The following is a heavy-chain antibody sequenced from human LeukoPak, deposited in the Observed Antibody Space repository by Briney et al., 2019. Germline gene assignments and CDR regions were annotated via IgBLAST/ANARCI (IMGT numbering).Heavy chain of an antibody. CDR3: ARHWAASRDLFSGLDY. CDR1: GYSFTSYW. V-gene: IGHV5-51*01. D-gene: IGHD5-12*01. CDR2: IYPGDSDT. J-gene: IGHJ4*02. Sequence: GESPKISCKGSGYSFTSYWIGWVRQMPGKGLEWMGIIYPGDSDTRYSPSFQGQVTISADKSISTAYLQWSSLKASDTAMYYCARHWAASRDLFSGLDYWGQGTLVTVSS.